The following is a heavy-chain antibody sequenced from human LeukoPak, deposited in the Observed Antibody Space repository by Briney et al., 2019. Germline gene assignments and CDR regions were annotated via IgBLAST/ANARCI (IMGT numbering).Heavy chain of an antibody. J-gene: IGHJ4*02. CDR1: GFTFSSYA. V-gene: IGHV3-23*01. Sequence: SGGSLRLSCAASGFTFSSYAMSWVRQAPGKGLEWVSAISGSGGSTYYADSVKGRFTISRDNAKSSVILQMTSLRAEDTAVYYCARWAGVTDYWGQGTLVTVSS. D-gene: IGHD3-10*01. CDR2: ISGSGGST. CDR3: ARWAGVTDY.